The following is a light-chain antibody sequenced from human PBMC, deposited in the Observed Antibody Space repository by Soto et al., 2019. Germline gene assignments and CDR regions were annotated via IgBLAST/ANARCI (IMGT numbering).Light chain of an antibody. CDR1: QDIKNY. J-gene: IGKJ4*01. CDR2: DAS. Sequence: DIQMTQSPSSLSASVGDRVTITCQASQDIKNYLNWYQQKSGKATKLLIYDASDLETGVPSRFSGSGSGTYFTFTITRMPPEDIAPHSSQQYHNLPLPFARGTNV. V-gene: IGKV1-33*01. CDR3: QQYHNLPLP.